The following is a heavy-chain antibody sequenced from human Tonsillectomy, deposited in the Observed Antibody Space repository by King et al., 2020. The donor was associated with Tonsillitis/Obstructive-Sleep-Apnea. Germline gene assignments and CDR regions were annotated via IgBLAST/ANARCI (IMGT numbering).Heavy chain of an antibody. D-gene: IGHD3-16*01. CDR3: LWGSISNNWFDP. J-gene: IGHJ5*02. CDR1: GYSFTTFW. V-gene: IGHV5-10-1*03. Sequence: VQLVESGAEVKKPGESLRISCKVSGYSFTTFWISWVRQMPGKGLEWMGRIDPSDSYINYSPSFQGHVTISVDKSISTAYLQWSSLKASDTAIYYCLWGSISNNWFDPWGQGTLVTVSS. CDR2: IDPSDSYI.